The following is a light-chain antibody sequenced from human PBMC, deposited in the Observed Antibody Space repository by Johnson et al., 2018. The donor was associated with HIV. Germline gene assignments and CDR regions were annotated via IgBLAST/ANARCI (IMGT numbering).Light chain of an antibody. Sequence: QSVLTQPHSVSAAPGQKVTISCSGSSSNIGNNYVSWYQQLPGTAPKLLIYDNNKRPSGIPDRFSGSKSGTSATLGITGLQTGDEADYYCGTWDSGLSAVYVFGTGTKVTVL. CDR3: GTWDSGLSAVYV. V-gene: IGLV1-51*01. J-gene: IGLJ1*01. CDR1: SSNIGNNY. CDR2: DNN.